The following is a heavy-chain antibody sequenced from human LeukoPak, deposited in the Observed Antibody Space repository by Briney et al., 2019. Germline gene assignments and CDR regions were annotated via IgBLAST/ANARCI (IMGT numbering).Heavy chain of an antibody. D-gene: IGHD3-3*01. Sequence: SETLSLTCTVSGGSISSYYWSWIRQPPGKGLEWIGYIYYSGSTNYNPSLKSRVTISVDTSKNQFSLKLSSVTAADTAVYYCARIPYDFWSGHLNYFDYWGQGTLVTVSS. CDR1: GGSISSYY. J-gene: IGHJ4*02. CDR3: ARIPYDFWSGHLNYFDY. CDR2: IYYSGST. V-gene: IGHV4-59*12.